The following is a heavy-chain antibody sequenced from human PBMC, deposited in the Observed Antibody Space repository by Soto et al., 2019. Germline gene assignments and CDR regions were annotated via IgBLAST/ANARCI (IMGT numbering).Heavy chain of an antibody. CDR2: ISYDGSNK. D-gene: IGHD6-13*01. J-gene: IGHJ4*02. Sequence: QVQLVESGGGVVQPGRSLRLSCAASGFTFSSYAMHWVRQAPGKGLEWVAVISYDGSNKYYADSVKGRFTFSRDNSKNTLYLQMNSLRAEDTAVYYCARAIAALGDYWGQGTLVTVSS. V-gene: IGHV3-30-3*01. CDR1: GFTFSSYA. CDR3: ARAIAALGDY.